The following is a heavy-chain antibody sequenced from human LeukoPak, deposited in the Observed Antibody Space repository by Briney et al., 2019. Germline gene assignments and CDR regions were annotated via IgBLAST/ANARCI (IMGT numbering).Heavy chain of an antibody. CDR3: ARGSYYYGSGSYLYQEAVAGIYYFDY. V-gene: IGHV3-13*01. CDR2: IGTASNT. D-gene: IGHD3-10*01. CDR1: GFTFSSYD. J-gene: IGHJ4*02. Sequence: PGGSLRLSCAASGFTFSSYDMHWVRQATGKGLEWVSAIGTASNTYYPGSVKGRFTISRENAKNSLYLQMNSLRAGDTAVYYCARGSYYYGSGSYLYQEAVAGIYYFDYWGQGTLVTVSS.